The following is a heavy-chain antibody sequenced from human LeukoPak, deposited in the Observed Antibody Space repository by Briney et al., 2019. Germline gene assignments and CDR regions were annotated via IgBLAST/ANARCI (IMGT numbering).Heavy chain of an antibody. CDR2: IRWDGGST. D-gene: IGHD1-1*01. V-gene: IGHV3-43*01. Sequence: GGSLTLSCAASGSTSADYTTHWVSQAQGKGMEWVSLIRWDGGSTYYADSVTGRFTISTHNSKNSLYLQMSRLRTEDTAVYYCAKDIVARTTKRIDYYYYGMDVWGQGTTVTVSS. CDR1: GSTSADYT. CDR3: AKDIVARTTKRIDYYYYGMDV. J-gene: IGHJ6*02.